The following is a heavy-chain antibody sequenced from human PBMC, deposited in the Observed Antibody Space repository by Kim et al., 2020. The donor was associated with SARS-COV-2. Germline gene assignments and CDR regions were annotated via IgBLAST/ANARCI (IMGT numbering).Heavy chain of an antibody. J-gene: IGHJ6*02. V-gene: IGHV1-3*01. Sequence: ASVKVSCKASGYTFTSYAMHWVRQAPGQRLEWMGWINAGNGNTKYSQKFQGRVTITRDTSASTAYMELSSLRSEDTAVYYCARDQGIYCSSTSCRYGMDVWGQGTRVTVSS. CDR3: ARDQGIYCSSTSCRYGMDV. CDR2: INAGNGNT. CDR1: GYTFTSYA. D-gene: IGHD2-2*01.